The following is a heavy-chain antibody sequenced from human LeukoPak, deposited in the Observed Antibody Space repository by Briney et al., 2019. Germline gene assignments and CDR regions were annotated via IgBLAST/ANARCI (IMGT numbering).Heavy chain of an antibody. J-gene: IGHJ4*02. Sequence: SETLSHTCTVSRGSINNYYWSWIRQSPWRGLEWIGYIYYSGSTNYNPSLKSRVTISVDTSKNQFSLKLGSVTAADTAVYYCARDAPIVGATNVDYWGQGTLVTVSS. CDR1: RGSINNYY. CDR2: IYYSGST. V-gene: IGHV4-59*12. CDR3: ARDAPIVGATNVDY. D-gene: IGHD1-26*01.